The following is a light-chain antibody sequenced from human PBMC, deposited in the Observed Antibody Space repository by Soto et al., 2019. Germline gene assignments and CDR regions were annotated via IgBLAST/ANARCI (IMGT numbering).Light chain of an antibody. CDR1: QSVSSY. J-gene: IGKJ1*01. CDR2: GAS. CDR3: QQRRT. V-gene: IGKV3-11*01. Sequence: IVLTQSPATLSLSPGERATLSCRASQSVSSYLAWYQQKPGQAPRLLIYGASNRATGIPARFSGSGSGTDFTLTISSLEPEDFAVYYCQQRRTFGQGTKVDIK.